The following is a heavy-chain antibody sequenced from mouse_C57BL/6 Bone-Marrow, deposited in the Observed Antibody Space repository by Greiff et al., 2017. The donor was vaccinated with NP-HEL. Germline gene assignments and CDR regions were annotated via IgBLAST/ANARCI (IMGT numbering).Heavy chain of an antibody. J-gene: IGHJ1*03. CDR3: AFYYGSSFYWYFDV. V-gene: IGHV1-72*01. Sequence: QVQLQQPGAELVKPGASVKLSCKASGYTFTSYWMHWVKQRPGRGLEWIGRIDPNSGGTKYNEKFKSKATLTVDKPSSTAYMPRSSLTSEDSAVYYCAFYYGSSFYWYFDVWGTGTTVTVSS. D-gene: IGHD1-1*01. CDR2: IDPNSGGT. CDR1: GYTFTSYW.